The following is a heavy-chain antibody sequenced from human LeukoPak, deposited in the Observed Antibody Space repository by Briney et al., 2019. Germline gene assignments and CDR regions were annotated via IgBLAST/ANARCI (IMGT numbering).Heavy chain of an antibody. CDR2: IYYDGSNI. V-gene: IGHV3-30*02. CDR3: AKDLIVGATADVFDI. J-gene: IGHJ3*02. CDR1: EFTFTTYG. Sequence: GGSLRLSCAASEFTFTTYGMHWVRQAPGKGLEWVAFIYYDGSNIYYADYVKGRFTISRDISKNTLYLQMDSLRAEDTAIYYCAKDLIVGATADVFDIWGQGTMVTVSS. D-gene: IGHD1-26*01.